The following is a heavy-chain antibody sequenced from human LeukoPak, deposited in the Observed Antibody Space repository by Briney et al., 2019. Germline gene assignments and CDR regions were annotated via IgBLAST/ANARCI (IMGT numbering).Heavy chain of an antibody. J-gene: IGHJ4*02. Sequence: PSETLSLTCVVLGDSISSYYWSWLRQPAGKGLEWIGRIHASGSTNYNPSLKSRVAMSVDTFKNQFSLRLSSVTAADTAVYYCARVLRFLENGFDYWGQGTLVTVSS. CDR3: ARVLRFLENGFDY. V-gene: IGHV4-59*10. D-gene: IGHD3-3*01. CDR1: GDSISSYY. CDR2: IHASGST.